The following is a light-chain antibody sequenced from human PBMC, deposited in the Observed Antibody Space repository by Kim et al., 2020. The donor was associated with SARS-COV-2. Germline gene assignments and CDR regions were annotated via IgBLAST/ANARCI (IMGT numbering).Light chain of an antibody. V-gene: IGLV6-57*01. Sequence: GITLTISFTRSRVSIASNYVQWDQQRPGSSPTTVIYADNQRPSGVPDRFSGSIDSSSNSASLTISGLKTEDEADYYCQSYDSGNRVFGGGTQLTVL. J-gene: IGLJ3*02. CDR2: ADN. CDR3: QSYDSGNRV. CDR1: RVSIASNY.